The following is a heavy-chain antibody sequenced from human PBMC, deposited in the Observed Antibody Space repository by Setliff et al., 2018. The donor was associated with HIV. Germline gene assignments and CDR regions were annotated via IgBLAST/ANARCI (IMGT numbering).Heavy chain of an antibody. CDR1: GFTFSSHS. Sequence: GGSLRLSCAASGFTFSSHSMNWVRQAPGKGLEWVSYISSSSSYTHYADSVKGRFTISRDNVKNSLYLQMNSLRAEDTAVYYCVREGEYFDTIGHYLVRRFFDLWGQGTMVTVSS. D-gene: IGHD3-9*01. V-gene: IGHV3-21*01. J-gene: IGHJ3*01. CDR2: ISSSSSYT. CDR3: VREGEYFDTIGHYLVRRFFDL.